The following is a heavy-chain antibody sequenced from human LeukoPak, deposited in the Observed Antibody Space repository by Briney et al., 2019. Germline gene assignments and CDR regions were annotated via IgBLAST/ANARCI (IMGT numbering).Heavy chain of an antibody. CDR2: IYHSGST. J-gene: IGHJ4*02. D-gene: IGHD3-22*01. CDR1: GGSISSSNW. Sequence: PSGTLSLTCAVSGGSISSSNWWSWVRQPLGKGLEWIGEIYHSGSTNYNPSLKSRVTISVDKSKNQFSLKLSSVTAADTAVYYCANYDSSAYRHDYWGQGTLVTVSS. CDR3: ANYDSSAYRHDY. V-gene: IGHV4-4*02.